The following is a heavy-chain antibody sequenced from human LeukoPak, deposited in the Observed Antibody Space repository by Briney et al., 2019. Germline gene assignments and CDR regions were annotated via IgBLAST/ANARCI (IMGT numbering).Heavy chain of an antibody. D-gene: IGHD3-10*01. V-gene: IGHV3-9*01. CDR1: GFTFDDYA. Sequence: PGRSLRLSCAASGFTFDDYAMHWVRQAPGKGLEWVSGISWNSGSIGYADSVKGRFTISRDNAKNSLYLQMNSLRAEDTALYYCANDLLPKLLWFGEDAFDIWGQGTMVTVSS. CDR3: ANDLLPKLLWFGEDAFDI. J-gene: IGHJ3*02. CDR2: ISWNSGSI.